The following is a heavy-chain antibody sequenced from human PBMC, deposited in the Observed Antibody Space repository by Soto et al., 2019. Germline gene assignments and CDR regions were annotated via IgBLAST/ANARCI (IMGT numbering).Heavy chain of an antibody. CDR1: GFNFDDYG. J-gene: IGHJ5*02. CDR2: INWNGDTI. V-gene: IGHV3-20*01. Sequence: GGSLXLSWAASGFNFDDYGRTWVRQLPGKGLEWVSGINWNGDTIGYADSVRGRFTMSRDNAKSSLYLQMNSLRAEDTALYHCARCAIRSTNGGSSTRRGVEPWGQGTLVTLSS. CDR3: ARCAIRSTNGGSSTRRGVEP. D-gene: IGHD2-8*01.